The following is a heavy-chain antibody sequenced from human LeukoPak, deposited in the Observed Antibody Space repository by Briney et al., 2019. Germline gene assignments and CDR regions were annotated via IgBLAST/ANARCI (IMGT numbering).Heavy chain of an antibody. CDR2: INTVASYI. V-gene: IGHV3-21*06. D-gene: IGHD3-22*01. CDR1: GLTFSSFS. J-gene: IGHJ4*02. CDR3: ARLRRSSDKSGFYYYYDY. Sequence: PGGSLRLSCAASGLTFSSFSFNWVRQGPGKGMEWVSSINTVASYIYYADSVKGRFTISRDNAKNSLYLQMNSLRAEDTGVYYCARLRRSSDKSGFYYYYDYWGQGTLVTVSS.